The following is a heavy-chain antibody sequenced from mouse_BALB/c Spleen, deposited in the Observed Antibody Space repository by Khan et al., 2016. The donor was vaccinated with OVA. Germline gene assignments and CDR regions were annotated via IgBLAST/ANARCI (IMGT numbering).Heavy chain of an antibody. CDR1: GFSLSRYN. CDR2: IWGGGST. CDR3: ARAYYRYDGYYAMDY. D-gene: IGHD2-14*01. Sequence: VELVESGPGLVAPSQSLSITCTVSGFSLSRYNIHWVRQPPGKGLEWLGMIWGGGSTDYNSALKSRLNISKDNSKGQVFLKMHSLQTDDTAMYYGARAYYRYDGYYAMDYWGQGTSGTVSS. V-gene: IGHV2-6-4*01. J-gene: IGHJ4*01.